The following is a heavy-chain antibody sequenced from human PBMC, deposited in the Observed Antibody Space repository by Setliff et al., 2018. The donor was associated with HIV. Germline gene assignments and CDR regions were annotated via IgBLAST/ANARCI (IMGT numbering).Heavy chain of an antibody. V-gene: IGHV1-46*01. Sequence: ASVKVSCKASGYTFTSYYMHWVRQAPGQGLEWMGIINPSGGSTWYAQKFQGRVTMTGDTSTNTLYMELSSLRSEDTAVYYCARGWEGGMDSWGQGTLVTVSS. D-gene: IGHD1-26*01. J-gene: IGHJ4*02. CDR2: INPSGGST. CDR1: GYTFTSYY. CDR3: ARGWEGGMDS.